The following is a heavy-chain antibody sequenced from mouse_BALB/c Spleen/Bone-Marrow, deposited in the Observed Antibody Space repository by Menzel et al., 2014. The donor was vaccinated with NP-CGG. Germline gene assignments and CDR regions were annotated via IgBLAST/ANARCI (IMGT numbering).Heavy chain of an antibody. CDR3: ARWGFDY. J-gene: IGHJ2*01. CDR1: GYTFTSYW. CDR2: INPSNGRT. Sequence: VQLQQSGAELVKPGASVKLSCKASGYTFTSYWMHWVKQRPGQGLEWIGEINPSNGRTNYNEKFKSKATLTVDKSSSTAYMQLSSLTSEDSAVYHCARWGFDYWGQGTTLTVSS. V-gene: IGHV1S81*02.